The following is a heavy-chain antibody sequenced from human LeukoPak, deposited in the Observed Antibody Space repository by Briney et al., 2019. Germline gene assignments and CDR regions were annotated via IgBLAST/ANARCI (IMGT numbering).Heavy chain of an antibody. CDR1: GFTFSTYS. D-gene: IGHD2-15*01. J-gene: IGHJ4*02. CDR2: ISSGGSYI. Sequence: GESLRLSCTASGFTFSTYSMNWVRQAPRKGLEWVSSISSGGSYIHSSDSVKGRFTISRDNAKNSLYLQMNSLRAEDTAVYYCAGRGCSDGLCHFDYWGQGTLVTVSS. CDR3: AGRGCSDGLCHFDY. V-gene: IGHV3-21*01.